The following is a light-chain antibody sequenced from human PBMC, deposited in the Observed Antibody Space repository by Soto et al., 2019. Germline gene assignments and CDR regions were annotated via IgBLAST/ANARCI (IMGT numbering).Light chain of an antibody. J-gene: IGKJ1*01. CDR3: QQYNSYSWT. V-gene: IGKV1-5*01. Sequence: DIQMTQSPSTLSASVGDRVTITCRASQSISSWLAWYQQKPGKAPKLLIYDASTFQSGVPSRFSGSGSGTDFTLTVSSLQPDDFATYYCQQYNSYSWTFGQGTKVEIK. CDR1: QSISSW. CDR2: DAS.